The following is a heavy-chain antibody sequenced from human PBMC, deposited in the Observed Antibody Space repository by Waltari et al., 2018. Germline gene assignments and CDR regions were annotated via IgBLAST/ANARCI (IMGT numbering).Heavy chain of an antibody. CDR1: GYSFTTYW. CDR2: IYPGDSDT. D-gene: IGHD3-10*01. V-gene: IGHV5-51*03. Sequence: DVQLAQSGAEVKKAGESLTISCKGSGYSFTTYWIGWVRQMPGKGLEWMGSIYPGDSDTRYSPSFQGQVTISVDKSITTAYLQWSSLKASDTAIYFCARRDRGGSVSNYFDYWGQGTLVTVSS. J-gene: IGHJ4*02. CDR3: ARRDRGGSVSNYFDY.